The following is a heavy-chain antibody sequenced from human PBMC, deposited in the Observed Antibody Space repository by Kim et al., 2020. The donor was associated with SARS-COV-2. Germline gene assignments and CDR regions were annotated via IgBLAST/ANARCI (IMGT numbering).Heavy chain of an antibody. J-gene: IGHJ4*02. Sequence: GGSLRLSCAASGFTFSNAWMSWVRQAPGKGLEWVGRIKSKTDGGTTDYAAPVKGRFTISRDDSKNTLYLQMNSLKTEDTAVYYCTTDPSVATQYFDYWGQGTLVTVSS. V-gene: IGHV3-15*01. CDR2: IKSKTDGGTT. CDR1: GFTFSNAW. D-gene: IGHD5-12*01. CDR3: TTDPSVATQYFDY.